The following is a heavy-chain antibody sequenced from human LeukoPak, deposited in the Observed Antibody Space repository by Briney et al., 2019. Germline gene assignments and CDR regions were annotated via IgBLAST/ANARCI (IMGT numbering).Heavy chain of an antibody. CDR1: GFTFSSYA. CDR2: ISGSGGGT. CDR3: AKEFGHYYDSSGYYYDY. Sequence: GGSLTLSCAASGFTFSSYAMSWVRQAPGKGLEWVSAISGSGGGTYYADSVKGRFTISRDNSKNTLYLQMNSLRAEDTAVYYCAKEFGHYYDSSGYYYDYWGQGTLVTVSS. J-gene: IGHJ4*02. D-gene: IGHD3-22*01. V-gene: IGHV3-23*01.